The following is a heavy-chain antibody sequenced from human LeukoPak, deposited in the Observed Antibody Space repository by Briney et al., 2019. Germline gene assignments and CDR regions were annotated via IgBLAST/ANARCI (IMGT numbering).Heavy chain of an antibody. CDR3: ARHDSFIPS. J-gene: IGHJ5*02. CDR2: ISDSGRAT. D-gene: IGHD5-18*01. Sequence: GGSLRLSCAASGFTFSDYAISWVRQAPGKGLEWVSGISDSGRATYYADSVKGRYTISRDNSKNTVSLQMNSLTAEDTAVYFCARHDSFIPSWGQGTPVTVSP. V-gene: IGHV3-23*01. CDR1: GFTFSDYA.